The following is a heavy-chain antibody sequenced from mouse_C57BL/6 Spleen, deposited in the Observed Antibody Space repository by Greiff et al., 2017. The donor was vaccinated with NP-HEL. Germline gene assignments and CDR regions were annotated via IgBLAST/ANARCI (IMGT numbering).Heavy chain of an antibody. CDR2: ISSGGSYT. D-gene: IGHD2-1*01. CDR3: ARHEAYGNPFAY. V-gene: IGHV5-6*01. CDR1: GFTFSSYG. Sequence: EVQRVESGGDLVKPGGSLKLSCAASGFTFSSYGMSWVRQTPDKRLEWVATISSGGSYTYYPASVKGRFTISRDNAKNTLYLQMSSLKSEDTAMYYCARHEAYGNPFAYWGQGTLVTVSA. J-gene: IGHJ3*01.